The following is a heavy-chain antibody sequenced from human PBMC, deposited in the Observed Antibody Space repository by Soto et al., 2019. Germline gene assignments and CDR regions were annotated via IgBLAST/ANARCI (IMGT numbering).Heavy chain of an antibody. D-gene: IGHD3-3*01. J-gene: IGHJ4*02. CDR1: GFTFSSYA. CDR3: AKGLSSLRFWSGTDY. CDR2: ISGSGGST. Sequence: TGGSLRLSCAASGFTFSSYAMSWVRQAPGKGLEWVSAISGSGGSTYYADSVKGRFTISRDNSKNTLYLQMNSLRAEDTAIYYCAKGLSSLRFWSGTDYWGQGTLVTVSS. V-gene: IGHV3-23*01.